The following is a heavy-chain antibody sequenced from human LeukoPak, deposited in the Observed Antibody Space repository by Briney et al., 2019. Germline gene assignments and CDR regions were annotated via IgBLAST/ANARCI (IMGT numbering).Heavy chain of an antibody. J-gene: IGHJ6*02. Sequence: GGSLRLSCAASGFTFSDDWMIWVRQAPGKGLEWVANIRQNGRDMRYVDSVKGRFTISRENAKNSLYLQMNSLRAEDTAVYYCAKSGIAARRPYGMDVWGQGTTVTVSS. CDR2: IRQNGRDM. CDR3: AKSGIAARRPYGMDV. V-gene: IGHV3-7*01. D-gene: IGHD6-6*01. CDR1: GFTFSDDW.